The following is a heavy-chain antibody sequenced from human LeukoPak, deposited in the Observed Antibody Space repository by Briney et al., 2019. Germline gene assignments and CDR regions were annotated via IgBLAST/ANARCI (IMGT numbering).Heavy chain of an antibody. J-gene: IGHJ4*02. D-gene: IGHD4-17*01. CDR3: VKDRTGTCTLDY. V-gene: IGHV3-30-3*01. CDR1: GFTFSNYA. Sequence: GGSLRLSCAATGFTFSNYAIHWGRQAPGKGLEWVAFISDDGSRQHYADSVKGRFTISRDNSKNTLNLQMNSLRAEDTAVYYCVKDRTGTCTLDYWGQGTLVTVSS. CDR2: ISDDGSRQ.